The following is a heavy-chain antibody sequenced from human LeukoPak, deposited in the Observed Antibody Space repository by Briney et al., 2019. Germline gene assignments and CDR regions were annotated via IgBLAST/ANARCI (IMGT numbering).Heavy chain of an antibody. V-gene: IGHV1-69*13. Sequence: SVKVSCKASGGTFNSYAISWVRQAPGQGLEWMGGIIPIFGTAKYAQKFQGRVTITADESTSTAYMELSSLRSDDTAVYYCARDHCSANSCYEDYYNGLAVWGQGTTVAVSS. CDR3: ARDHCSANSCYEDYYNGLAV. D-gene: IGHD2-2*01. J-gene: IGHJ6*02. CDR2: IIPIFGTA. CDR1: GGTFNSYA.